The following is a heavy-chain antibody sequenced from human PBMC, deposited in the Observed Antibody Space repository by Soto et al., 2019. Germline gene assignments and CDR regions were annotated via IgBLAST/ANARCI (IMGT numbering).Heavy chain of an antibody. D-gene: IGHD2-15*01. V-gene: IGHV3-23*01. CDR1: GFTFSSYA. Sequence: GGSLRLSCAASGFTFSSYAMSWVRQAPGKGLEWVSAISGSGGSTYYADSVKGRFTISRDNSKNTLYLQMNSLRAEDTAVYYCAKRGGYCSGGSCYSGYPGPDYYYYGMDVWGQGTTVTVSS. CDR3: AKRGGYCSGGSCYSGYPGPDYYYYGMDV. CDR2: ISGSGGST. J-gene: IGHJ6*02.